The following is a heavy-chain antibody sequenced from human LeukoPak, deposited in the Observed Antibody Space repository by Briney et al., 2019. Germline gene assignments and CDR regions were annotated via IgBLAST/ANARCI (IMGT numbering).Heavy chain of an antibody. CDR1: GYSFTSYW. CDR3: ARQLRYCSSTSCSEYFQH. Sequence: GESLKISCKGSGYSFTSYWIGWVRQMPGKGLEWMGIIYPGDSDTRYSPSFQGQVTISADKSISTAYLQWSSLKASDTAMYYCARQLRYCSSTSCSEYFQHWGQGTLVTVSS. V-gene: IGHV5-51*01. D-gene: IGHD2-2*01. J-gene: IGHJ1*01. CDR2: IYPGDSDT.